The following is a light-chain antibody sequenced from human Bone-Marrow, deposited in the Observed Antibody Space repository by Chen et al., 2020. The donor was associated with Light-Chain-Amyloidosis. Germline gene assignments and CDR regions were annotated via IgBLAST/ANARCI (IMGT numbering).Light chain of an antibody. CDR3: QSADSSGTYEVI. J-gene: IGLJ2*01. V-gene: IGLV3-25*03. CDR1: DLPTKY. Sequence: SYELTQPPSVSVSTGQTARITCSGDDLPTKYAYWYQQKPGQDPVLVINRDTERPSGISERFSGSSSGTTATLTISGVQAEDEADYHCQSADSSGTYEVIFGGGTKLTVL. CDR2: RDT.